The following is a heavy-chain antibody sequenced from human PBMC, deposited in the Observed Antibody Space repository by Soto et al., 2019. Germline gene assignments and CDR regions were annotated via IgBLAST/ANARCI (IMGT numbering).Heavy chain of an antibody. V-gene: IGHV3-23*01. Sequence: GGSLRLSCAASVFTFSNSAMSWVRQAPGKGLDWVSSISDSGVSTYYADSVKGRFTISRDNSKSTLYLQMNSLRAEDTAVYYCAKDSHWAIISPTHDYWGHGTLVTVSS. CDR2: ISDSGVST. D-gene: IGHD2-2*01. J-gene: IGHJ4*01. CDR3: AKDSHWAIISPTHDY. CDR1: VFTFSNSA.